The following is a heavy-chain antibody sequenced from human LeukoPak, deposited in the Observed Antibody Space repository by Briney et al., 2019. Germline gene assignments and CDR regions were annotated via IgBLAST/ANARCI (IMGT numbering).Heavy chain of an antibody. Sequence: GGSLRLSCAASGFTFSSYAMSWVRQAPGKGLEWVSAISGSGGSTYSADSVKGRFTISRDNSKNTLYLQMNGLTAEDTAVYYCANPRNIVVVPAAITFDWFDPWGQGTLVTVSS. J-gene: IGHJ5*02. CDR2: ISGSGGST. CDR3: ANPRNIVVVPAAITFDWFDP. D-gene: IGHD2-2*02. CDR1: GFTFSSYA. V-gene: IGHV3-23*01.